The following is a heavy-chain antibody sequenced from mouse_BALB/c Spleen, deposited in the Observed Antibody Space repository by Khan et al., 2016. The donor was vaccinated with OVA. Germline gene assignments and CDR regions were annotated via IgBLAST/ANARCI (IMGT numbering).Heavy chain of an antibody. CDR2: MSSGGDYT. CDR3: ASHLTGSFAY. CDR1: GFTFSSYS. V-gene: IGHV5-6*01. J-gene: IGHJ3*01. Sequence: EVELVESGGDLVKPGGSLKLSCAASGFTFSSYSMSWVRQIPDKRLEWVATMSSGGDYTYSPDSVKGRFTISRDNAKNTLYLQMSSLKSEDTAMYYCASHLTGSFAYWGKGTLVTVSA. D-gene: IGHD4-1*01.